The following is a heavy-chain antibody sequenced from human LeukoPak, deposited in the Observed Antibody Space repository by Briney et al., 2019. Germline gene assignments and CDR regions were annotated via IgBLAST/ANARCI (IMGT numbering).Heavy chain of an antibody. CDR3: ARGGGYSGSYNYRILLH. CDR2: IYYSGST. V-gene: IGHV4-59*01. D-gene: IGHD1-26*01. Sequence: PLETLSLTCTVSGGSISSYYWSWIRQPPGKGLEWIGYIYYSGSTNYNPSLKSRVTISVDTSKNQFSLKLSSVTAADTAVYYCARGGGYSGSYNYRILLHWGQGTLVTVSS. CDR1: GGSISSYY. J-gene: IGHJ4*02.